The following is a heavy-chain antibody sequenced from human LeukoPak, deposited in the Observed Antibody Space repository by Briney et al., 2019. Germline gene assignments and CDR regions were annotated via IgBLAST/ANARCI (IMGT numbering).Heavy chain of an antibody. V-gene: IGHV3-23*01. CDR3: ATQLLGYCTNGVCHLDY. D-gene: IGHD2-8*01. CDR2: ISGSGGST. CDR1: GFSFSSYA. J-gene: IGHJ4*02. Sequence: PPGGSLRLSCAASGFSFSSYAMSWVRQAPGKGLEWVSAISGSGGSTYYVDSVKGRFTISRDNSKNTLYLQMNSLRAEDTAVYYCATQLLGYCTNGVCHLDYWGQGTLVTVSS.